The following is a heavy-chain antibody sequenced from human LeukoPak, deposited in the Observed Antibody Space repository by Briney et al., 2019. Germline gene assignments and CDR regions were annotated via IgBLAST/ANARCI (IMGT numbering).Heavy chain of an antibody. V-gene: IGHV4-39*01. CDR2: IYYSGST. J-gene: IGHJ4*02. Sequence: SETLSVTCTVSGGSISSSSYYWGWIRQPPGKGLEWIGSIYYSGSTYYNPSLKSRVTISVDTSKNQFSLKLSSVTAADTAVYYCARHASKRFDYWGQGTLVTVSS. CDR3: ARHASKRFDY. CDR1: GGSISSSSYY.